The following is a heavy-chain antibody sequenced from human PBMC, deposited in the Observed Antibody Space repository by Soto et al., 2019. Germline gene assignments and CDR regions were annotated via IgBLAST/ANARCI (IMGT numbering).Heavy chain of an antibody. J-gene: IGHJ6*02. CDR1: GGSISSSSYY. CDR2: IYYSGST. D-gene: IGHD3-10*01. Sequence: PSETLSLTCTVSGGSISSSSYYWGWIRQPPGKGLEWIGSIYYSGSTYYNPSLKSRVTISVDTSKNQFSLKLSSVTAADTAVYYCARQGANYYGSGSYYKAVYYYGMDVWGQGTTVTVSS. CDR3: ARQGANYYGSGSYYKAVYYYGMDV. V-gene: IGHV4-39*01.